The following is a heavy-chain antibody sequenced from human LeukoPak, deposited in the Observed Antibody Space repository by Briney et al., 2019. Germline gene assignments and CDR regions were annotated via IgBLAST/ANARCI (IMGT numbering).Heavy chain of an antibody. D-gene: IGHD3-10*01. V-gene: IGHV1-3*01. CDR1: GYTFTSYA. Sequence: ASVKVSCKASGYTFTSYAMHWVRQAPGQRLEWMGWINAGNGNTKYSQKFQGRVTITRDTSASTAYMELSSLRSEDTAVYYCARFGLLWFGEFPIGFDYWGQGTLVTVSS. J-gene: IGHJ4*02. CDR3: ARFGLLWFGEFPIGFDY. CDR2: INAGNGNT.